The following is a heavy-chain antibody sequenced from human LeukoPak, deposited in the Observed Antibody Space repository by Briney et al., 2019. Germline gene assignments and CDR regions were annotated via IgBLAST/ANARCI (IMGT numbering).Heavy chain of an antibody. V-gene: IGHV4-39*07. CDR3: ARVGRHYDFWSGEGGYDP. J-gene: IGHJ5*02. D-gene: IGHD3-3*01. CDR2: IYYSGST. CDR1: GGSISSSSYY. Sequence: SETLSLTCTVSGGSISSSSYYWGWIRQPPGKGLEWIGSIYYSGSTYYNPSLKSRVRVSIDTSNNLFSQKLNSVTAADTAVYYCARVGRHYDFWSGEGGYDPWGQGTLVTVSS.